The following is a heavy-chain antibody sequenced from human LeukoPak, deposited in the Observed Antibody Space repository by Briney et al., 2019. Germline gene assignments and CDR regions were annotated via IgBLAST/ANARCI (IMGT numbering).Heavy chain of an antibody. CDR2: IYYSGST. CDR3: ARDSPKGEIR. D-gene: IGHD5-24*01. J-gene: IGHJ4*02. CDR1: GGAISRYC. V-gene: IGHV4-59*01. Sequence: ASEGQDVKCTGSGGAISRYCWSLIREPPRKRIALIWYIYYSGSTNYTPSLKSRVTISVDTSKNQFSLKLSSVTAADTAVYYCARDSPKGEIRWGQGTLVTVSS.